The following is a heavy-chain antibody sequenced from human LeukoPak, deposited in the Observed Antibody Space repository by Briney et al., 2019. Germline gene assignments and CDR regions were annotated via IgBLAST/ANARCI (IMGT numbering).Heavy chain of an antibody. CDR3: ARGFLAGYYYDSSGYYGAFDI. CDR1: GGPISSYY. CDR2: IYYSGST. D-gene: IGHD3-22*01. J-gene: IGHJ3*02. Sequence: SETLSLTCTVSGGPISSYYWSWIRQPPGKGLEWIGYIYYSGSTNYNPSLKSRVTISVDTSKNQFSLKLSSVTAADTAVYYCARGFLAGYYYDSSGYYGAFDIWGQGTMVTVSS. V-gene: IGHV4-59*01.